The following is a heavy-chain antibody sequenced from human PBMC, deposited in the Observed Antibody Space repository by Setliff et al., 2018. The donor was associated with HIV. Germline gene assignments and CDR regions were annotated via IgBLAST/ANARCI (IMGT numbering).Heavy chain of an antibody. Sequence: SETLSLTCAVYGGSFTDFYWTFIRQSPGKGLEWIGEITHSGSTTYDPSLKSRITVSVDTSKNQFSLKLTSVTAADMGVNYCARGRKKTLAVSGTRYFDFWGQGTLVTVSS. D-gene: IGHD6-19*01. CDR2: ITHSGST. CDR1: GGSFTDFY. CDR3: ARGRKKTLAVSGTRYFDF. V-gene: IGHV4-34*01. J-gene: IGHJ4*02.